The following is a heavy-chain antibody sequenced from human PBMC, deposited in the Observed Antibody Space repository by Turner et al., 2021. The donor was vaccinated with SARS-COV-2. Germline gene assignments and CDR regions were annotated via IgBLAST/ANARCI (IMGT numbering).Heavy chain of an antibody. CDR1: GFTFITYG. Sequence: QVQLVESGGGVVQPGRSLRLSCAASGFTFITYGMHWVRQGPGKGLEWVAVIWYDGSDKYYADSVKGRFTISRDNSKNTLYLQMNNLRAEDTAVYYCARSTVTTPPDYWGQGTLVTVSS. CDR2: IWYDGSDK. D-gene: IGHD4-17*01. J-gene: IGHJ4*02. V-gene: IGHV3-33*01. CDR3: ARSTVTTPPDY.